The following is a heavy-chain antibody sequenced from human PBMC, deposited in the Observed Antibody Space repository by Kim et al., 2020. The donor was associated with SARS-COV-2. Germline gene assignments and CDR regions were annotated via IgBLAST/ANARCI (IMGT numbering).Heavy chain of an antibody. V-gene: IGHV1-18*01. CDR1: GYTFISYG. CDR3: ARDRRITIFGVVTLGYYYY. Sequence: ASVKVSCKASGYTFISYGISWVRQAPGQGLEWMGWISAYNGNTNYAQKLQGIVTLTTDTPTRTAYMELRSLRSDDTAVYYCARDRRITIFGVVTLGYYYY. D-gene: IGHD3-3*01. CDR2: ISAYNGNT. J-gene: IGHJ6*01.